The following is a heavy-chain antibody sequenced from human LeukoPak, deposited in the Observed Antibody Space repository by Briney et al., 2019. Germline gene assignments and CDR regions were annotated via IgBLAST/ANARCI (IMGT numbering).Heavy chain of an antibody. J-gene: IGHJ4*02. V-gene: IGHV4-30-2*01. Sequence: SETLSLTWTVSGGSIGSGGYYWSWIRQPPGKGLEWIGYIYHSGSTYYNPSLKSRVTISVGRSKNQFSLKLSSVTAADTAVYYCARAPGVVVPAATFDYWGQGTLVTVSS. CDR1: GGSIGSGGYY. CDR2: IYHSGST. D-gene: IGHD2-2*01. CDR3: ARAPGVVVPAATFDY.